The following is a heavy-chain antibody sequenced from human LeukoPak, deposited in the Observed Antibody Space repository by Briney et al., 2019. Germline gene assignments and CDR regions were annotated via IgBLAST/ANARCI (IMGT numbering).Heavy chain of an antibody. Sequence: QAGGSLRLSCAASEFTVSSNYMSWVRQAPGKGLEWVSVMYSDGITYYADSVKGRFTISRDDSKNTLYLHMNSLRVEDTATYYCARLVNYGDWFDPWGQGTLVTVSS. CDR1: EFTVSSNY. CDR3: ARLVNYGDWFDP. J-gene: IGHJ5*02. CDR2: MYSDGIT. V-gene: IGHV3-53*01. D-gene: IGHD3-16*01.